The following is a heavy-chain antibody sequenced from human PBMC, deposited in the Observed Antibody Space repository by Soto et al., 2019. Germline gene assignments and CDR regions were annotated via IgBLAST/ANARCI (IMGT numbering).Heavy chain of an antibody. CDR1: GGSISSGDYY. J-gene: IGHJ4*02. CDR2: IYYSGRT. V-gene: IGHV4-30-4*01. CDR3: ARVLAEDYDSSGYYYSYFDY. D-gene: IGHD3-22*01. Sequence: QVQLQESGPGLVKPSQTLSLTCTVSGGSISSGDYYWSWIRQPPGKGLEWIGYIYYSGRTYYNPSLKSRVTISVDTSKNQFSLKLSSVTAADTAVYYCARVLAEDYDSSGYYYSYFDYWGQGTLVTVSS.